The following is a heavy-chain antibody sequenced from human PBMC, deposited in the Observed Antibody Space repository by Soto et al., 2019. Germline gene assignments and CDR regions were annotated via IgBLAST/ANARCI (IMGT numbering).Heavy chain of an antibody. CDR1: GFSFSSYG. V-gene: IGHV3-33*01. D-gene: IGHD3-22*01. CDR2: IWYDGSNE. CDR3: ARYRDYYDNSGYALDI. J-gene: IGHJ3*02. Sequence: QVQLVESGGGVVQPGKSLRLSCAASGFSFSSYGMHWVRQAPGKGLEWVAVIWYDGSNEDYADSVKGRLAISRDNSENTLYLQMNSLGADDTAVYYCARYRDYYDNSGYALDIWGQGTVVTVSS.